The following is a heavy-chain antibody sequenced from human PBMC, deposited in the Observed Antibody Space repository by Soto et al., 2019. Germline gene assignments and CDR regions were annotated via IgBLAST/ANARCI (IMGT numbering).Heavy chain of an antibody. V-gene: IGHV5-10-1*01. D-gene: IGHD2-2*02. Sequence: PVESLKISCHGSGYSFTSYWIGWVRQRPGKGLEWMGRINPSDSYTTYSPSFQGHVTISTDKSFSTAYLQWSGLKASDTAMYYCARLGYCTGTSCYTFDSWGQGTLVTVSS. CDR2: INPSDSYT. J-gene: IGHJ4*02. CDR3: ARLGYCTGTSCYTFDS. CDR1: GYSFTSYW.